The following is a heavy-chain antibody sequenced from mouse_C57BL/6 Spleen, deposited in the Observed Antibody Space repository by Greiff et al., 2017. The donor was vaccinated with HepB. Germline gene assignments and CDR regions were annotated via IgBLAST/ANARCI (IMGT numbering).Heavy chain of an antibody. D-gene: IGHD2-5*01. CDR1: GYTFTDYY. CDR2: INPYNGGT. V-gene: IGHV1-19*01. CDR3: ARIPNSNDYAMDY. J-gene: IGHJ4*01. Sequence: VQLQQSGPVLVKPGASVKMSCKASGYTFTDYYMNWVKQSHGKSLEWIGVINPYNGGTSYNQKFKGKATLTVDKSSSTAYMELNSLTAEDSAVYYCARIPNSNDYAMDYWGQGTSVTVSS.